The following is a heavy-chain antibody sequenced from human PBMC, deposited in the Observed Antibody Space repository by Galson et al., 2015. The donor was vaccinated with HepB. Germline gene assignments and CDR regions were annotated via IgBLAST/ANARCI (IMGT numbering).Heavy chain of an antibody. V-gene: IGHV3-30*18. CDR1: GFTFSSYG. J-gene: IGHJ6*02. Sequence: SLRLSCAASGFTFSSYGMHWVRQAPGKGLEWVAVISYDGSNKYYADSVKGRFTISRDNSKNTLYLQMNSLRAEDTAVYYCAKDFTRGIAARRVYYYGMDVWGQGTTVTVSS. D-gene: IGHD6-6*01. CDR2: ISYDGSNK. CDR3: AKDFTRGIAARRVYYYGMDV.